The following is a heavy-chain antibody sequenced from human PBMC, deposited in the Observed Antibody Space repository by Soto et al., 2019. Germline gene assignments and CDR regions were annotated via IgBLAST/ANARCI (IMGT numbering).Heavy chain of an antibody. J-gene: IGHJ4*02. CDR2: ISAYNGNT. D-gene: IGHD4-17*01. Sequence: QVHLVQSGAEVKQPGASVKVSCKASGYTFTNYGISWVRQAPGQGLEWMGWISAYNGNTNYVQKHQGRVSMTTDTSTSTTYMELRTLRSDDTAVYYCGRAGGDFPRAVDYWGQGTLVTVSS. CDR3: GRAGGDFPRAVDY. V-gene: IGHV1-18*01. CDR1: GYTFTNYG.